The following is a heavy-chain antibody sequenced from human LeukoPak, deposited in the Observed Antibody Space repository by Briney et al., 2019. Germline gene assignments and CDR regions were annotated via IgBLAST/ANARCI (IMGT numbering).Heavy chain of an antibody. Sequence: GGSLRLSCAASGFTFSTYSMTSVRQAPGKGLGWVSNISGSGGRGANTYYADSVRGRFTISRDNSKNTLYLQMNSLRAEDTAVYYCAKSGLNRFDYWGQGTLVTVSS. CDR1: GFTFSTYS. J-gene: IGHJ4*02. CDR2: ISGSGGRGANT. V-gene: IGHV3-23*01. D-gene: IGHD2-15*01. CDR3: AKSGLNRFDY.